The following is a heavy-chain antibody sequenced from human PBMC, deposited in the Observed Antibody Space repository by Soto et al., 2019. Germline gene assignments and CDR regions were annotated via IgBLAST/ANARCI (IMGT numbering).Heavy chain of an antibody. J-gene: IGHJ4*02. CDR1: GFTVSSYA. CDR3: AIRMYSTRWYYLDY. D-gene: IGHD6-13*01. Sequence: EMQLLESGGGLVQAGGSLRLSCAASGFTVSSYALNWVRQAPGKGVEWVSGISASTYYADSVKGRFTISRDTSKNTLYLQMNSLRAEDTAIYFCAIRMYSTRWYYLDYWGQGTLVTVSS. V-gene: IGHV3-23*01. CDR2: ISAST.